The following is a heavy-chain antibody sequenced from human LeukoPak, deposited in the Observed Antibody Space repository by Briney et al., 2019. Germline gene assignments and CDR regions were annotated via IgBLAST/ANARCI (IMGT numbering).Heavy chain of an antibody. CDR1: GGSFSGYY. V-gene: IGHV4-34*01. CDR3: ARHAYYYDSSGYQFDY. Sequence: PSETLSLTCAVYGGSFSGYYWSWIRQPPGKGLEWIGEINHSGSTNYNPSLKSRVTISVDTSKNQFSLKLCSVTAADTAVYYCARHAYYYDSSGYQFDYWGQGTLVTVSS. CDR2: INHSGST. D-gene: IGHD3-22*01. J-gene: IGHJ4*02.